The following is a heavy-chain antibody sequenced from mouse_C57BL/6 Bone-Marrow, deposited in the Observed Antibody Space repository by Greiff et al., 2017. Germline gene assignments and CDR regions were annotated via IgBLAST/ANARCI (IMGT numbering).Heavy chain of an antibody. Sequence: EVKLVESGGDLVKPGGSLKLSCAASGFTFSSYGMSWVRQTPDKRLEWVATISSGGSYTYYPDSVKGRFTISRDNAKNTLYLQMSSLKSEDTAMYYCARRVGFYDGGPYFDYWGQGTTLTVSS. CDR1: GFTFSSYG. J-gene: IGHJ2*01. D-gene: IGHD1-1*01. CDR3: ARRVGFYDGGPYFDY. CDR2: ISSGGSYT. V-gene: IGHV5-6*02.